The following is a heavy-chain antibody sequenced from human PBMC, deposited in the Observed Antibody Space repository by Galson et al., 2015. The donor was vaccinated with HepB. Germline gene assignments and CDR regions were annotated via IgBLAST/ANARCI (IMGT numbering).Heavy chain of an antibody. V-gene: IGHV3-66*02. J-gene: IGHJ3*01. D-gene: IGHD5-18*01. Sequence: YYADSVEGRFTISRDHSKNTIYLEMNTLRTEDTAVYYCALGHIYGYGCFDVWGQGTMVTVSS. CDR3: ALGHIYGYGCFDV.